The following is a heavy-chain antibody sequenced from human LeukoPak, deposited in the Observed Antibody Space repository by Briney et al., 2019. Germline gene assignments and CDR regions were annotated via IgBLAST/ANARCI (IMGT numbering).Heavy chain of an antibody. CDR1: DFSFITYA. CDR2: INWNGGST. V-gene: IGHV3-20*04. D-gene: IGHD5-18*01. Sequence: PGGSLRLSCAASDFSFITYAMSWVRQAPGKGLEWVSGINWNGGSTGYADSVKGRFTISRDNAKKSLYLQMNSLRAEDTALYYCARESYITAQYYFDYWGQGTLVTVSS. J-gene: IGHJ4*02. CDR3: ARESYITAQYYFDY.